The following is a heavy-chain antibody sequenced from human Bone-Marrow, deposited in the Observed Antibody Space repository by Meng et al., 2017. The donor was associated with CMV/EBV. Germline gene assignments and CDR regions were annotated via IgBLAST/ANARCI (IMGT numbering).Heavy chain of an antibody. CDR2: IYYSGST. V-gene: IGHV4-39*07. Sequence: SETLSLTCTVLGGSISSSSYYWGWIRQPPGKGLEWIGSIYYSGSTYYNPSLKSRVTISVDTSKNQFSLKLSSVTAADTAVYYCAREGIVVASGYHWFDPWGQRTLVTVSS. CDR1: GGSISSSSYY. J-gene: IGHJ5*02. CDR3: AREGIVVASGYHWFDP. D-gene: IGHD3-22*01.